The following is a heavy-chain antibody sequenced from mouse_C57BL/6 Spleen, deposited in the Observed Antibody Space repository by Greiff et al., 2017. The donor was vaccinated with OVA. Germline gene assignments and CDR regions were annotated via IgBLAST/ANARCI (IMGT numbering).Heavy chain of an antibody. CDR3: ARTSTMVTSYAMDY. Sequence: DVQLVESGGGLVKPGGSLKLSCAASGFTFSDYGMHWVRQAPEKGLEWVAYISSGSSTIYYADTVKGRFTISRDNAKNTLFLQMTSLRSEDTAMYYCARTSTMVTSYAMDYWGQGTSVTVSS. CDR2: ISSGSSTI. J-gene: IGHJ4*01. CDR1: GFTFSDYG. V-gene: IGHV5-17*01. D-gene: IGHD2-2*01.